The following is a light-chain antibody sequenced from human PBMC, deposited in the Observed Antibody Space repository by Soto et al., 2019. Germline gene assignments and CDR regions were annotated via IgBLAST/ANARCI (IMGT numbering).Light chain of an antibody. V-gene: IGKV3-15*01. CDR2: GAS. CDR3: QQYNSWPQA. J-gene: IGKJ1*01. Sequence: EIVMTQSPATLSVSPGEIATLSCRASQSVRNNLAWYQQRPGQAPRLLIDGASTGATGIPDRFSGSGSGTEFTLTISNLQPEDLAVYYCQQYNSWPQAFGQGTKVEVK. CDR1: QSVRNN.